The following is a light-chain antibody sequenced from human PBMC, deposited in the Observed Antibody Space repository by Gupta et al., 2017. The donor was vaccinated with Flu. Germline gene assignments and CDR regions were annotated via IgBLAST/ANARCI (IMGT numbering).Light chain of an antibody. Sequence: RATLSCRARQSVSSNLAWYQQKPGQAPRLLIYGASTRATGIPARFSGSGSGTEFTLTISSLQSEDFAVYYCQQYNNWPPRYTFGQGTKLEIK. J-gene: IGKJ2*01. CDR2: GAS. V-gene: IGKV3-15*01. CDR3: QQYNNWPPRYT. CDR1: QSVSSN.